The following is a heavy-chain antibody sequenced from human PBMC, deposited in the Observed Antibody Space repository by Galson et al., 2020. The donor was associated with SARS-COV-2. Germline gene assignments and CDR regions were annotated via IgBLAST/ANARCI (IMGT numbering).Heavy chain of an antibody. J-gene: IGHJ6*03. Sequence: HGESPKISCKGPGNSFTRHWNGWVRQNPGKGPEGMGIIHPGDSETRDSPSFQGQVTISADKSISTAYLQWRSMKASDTAMYYCARLGYGGYDYLYYYMDVWGNGTTVTVSS. CDR1: GNSFTRHW. D-gene: IGHD5-12*01. V-gene: IGHV5-51*01. CDR3: ARLGYGGYDYLYYYMDV. CDR2: IHPGDSET.